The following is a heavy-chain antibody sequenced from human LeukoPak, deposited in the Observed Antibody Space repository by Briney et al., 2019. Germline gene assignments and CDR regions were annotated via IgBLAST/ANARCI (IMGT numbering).Heavy chain of an antibody. D-gene: IGHD3-10*01. Sequence: PGGSLRLSCAASGFTFSDKFMSWIRQAPGKGLEWVSYIGTSDNTIYYADSVRGRFTISRDNAKNSLYLQMNSLRAEDTAVYYCARDSGSGSYSGYWGLGTLATVSS. CDR1: GFTFSDKF. V-gene: IGHV3-11*04. CDR2: IGTSDNTI. CDR3: ARDSGSGSYSGY. J-gene: IGHJ4*02.